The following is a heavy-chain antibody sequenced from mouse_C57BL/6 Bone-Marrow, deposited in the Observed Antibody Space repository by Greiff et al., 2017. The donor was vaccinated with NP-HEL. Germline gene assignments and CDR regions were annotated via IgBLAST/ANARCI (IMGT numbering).Heavy chain of an antibody. CDR3: ARESYGSSYDWYFDV. CDR2: INYDGSST. J-gene: IGHJ1*03. CDR1: GFTFSDYY. Sequence: DVQLQESEGGLVQPGSSMKLSCTASGFTFSDYYMAWVRQVPEKGLEWVANINYDGSSTYYLDSLKSRFIISRDNAKNILYLQMSSLKSEDTATYYCARESYGSSYDWYFDVWGTGTTVTVSS. V-gene: IGHV5-16*01. D-gene: IGHD1-1*01.